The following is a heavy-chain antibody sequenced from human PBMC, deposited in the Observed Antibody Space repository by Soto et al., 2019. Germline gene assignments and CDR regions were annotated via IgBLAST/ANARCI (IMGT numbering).Heavy chain of an antibody. CDR3: ARYSSSWLYYFDY. J-gene: IGHJ4*02. CDR1: GGSISSSNW. Sequence: SETLSLTCAVSGGSISSSNWWSWVRQPPGKGLEWIGEIYHSGSTNYNPSLKSRVTISVDKSKNQFSLKLSSVTAADTAVYYCARYSSSWLYYFDYWGQGTLVTVSS. V-gene: IGHV4-4*02. D-gene: IGHD6-13*01. CDR2: IYHSGST.